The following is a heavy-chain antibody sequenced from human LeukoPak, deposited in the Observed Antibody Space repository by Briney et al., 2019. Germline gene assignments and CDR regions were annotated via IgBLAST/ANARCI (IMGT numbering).Heavy chain of an antibody. Sequence: GGSLRLSCAASGFTFSNAWMNWVRQAPGKGLEWVGRIRSNSDGGTIDYAAPVKGRFTLSRDDSKTTLYLQMNSLQTEDTAVYYCATDFYDSTWGQGTLVTVS. CDR2: IRSNSDGGTI. CDR3: ATDFYDST. CDR1: GFTFSNAW. V-gene: IGHV3-15*07. J-gene: IGHJ5*02. D-gene: IGHD3-22*01.